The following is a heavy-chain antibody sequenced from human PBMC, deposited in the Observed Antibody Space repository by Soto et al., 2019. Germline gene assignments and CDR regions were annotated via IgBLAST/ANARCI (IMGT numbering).Heavy chain of an antibody. CDR3: ARDSLDSSGNFMRHPDAFDV. CDR2: IYYSGNT. CDR1: GGSINSDGYY. Sequence: LSLTCTVSGGSINSDGYYWSWIRQHPGKGLEWIGYIYYSGNTYYNPSLKSRITISIDTSKNQFSLQLSSVTVADTAVYFCARDSLDSSGNFMRHPDAFDVWGQGTGVTVSS. J-gene: IGHJ3*01. V-gene: IGHV4-31*03. D-gene: IGHD3-22*01.